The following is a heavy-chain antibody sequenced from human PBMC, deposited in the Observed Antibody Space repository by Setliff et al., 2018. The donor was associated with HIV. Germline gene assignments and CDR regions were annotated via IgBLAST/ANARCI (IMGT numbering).Heavy chain of an antibody. CDR1: GGSMSSYY. CDR3: ARAISTPSYYYHMDV. D-gene: IGHD3-10*01. J-gene: IGHJ6*03. CDR2: VYTSEIS. V-gene: IGHV4-4*08. Sequence: LSETLSLTCTLSGGSMSSYYWTWIRQPPGKGLEWIGYVYTSEISNYNSSLRSRVVISLDTSKNQFSLKLGSVTAADTAVYYCARAISTPSYYYHMDVWGTGTPVTVSS.